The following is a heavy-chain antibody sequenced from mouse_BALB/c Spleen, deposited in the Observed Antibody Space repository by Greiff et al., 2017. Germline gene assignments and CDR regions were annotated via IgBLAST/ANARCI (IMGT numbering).Heavy chain of an antibody. CDR1: GFAFSSYD. Sequence: VESGGGLVKPGGSLKLSCAASGFAFSSYDMSWVRQTPEKRLEWVAYISSGGGSTYYPDTVKGRFTISRDNAKNTLYLQMSSLKSEDTAMYYCARHGITTVVATDAMDYWGQGTSVTVSS. CDR2: ISSGGGST. V-gene: IGHV5-12-1*01. CDR3: ARHGITTVVATDAMDY. J-gene: IGHJ4*01. D-gene: IGHD1-1*01.